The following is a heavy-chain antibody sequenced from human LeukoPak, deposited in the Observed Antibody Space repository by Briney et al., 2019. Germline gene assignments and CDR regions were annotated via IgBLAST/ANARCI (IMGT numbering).Heavy chain of an antibody. D-gene: IGHD4-17*01. CDR3: ARGVPRTTVTPYYFDY. J-gene: IGHJ4*02. CDR1: GYSISSGYY. Sequence: SETLSLTCTVSGYSISSGYYWGWIRQPPGKGLEWIGSIYHSGSTYYNPSLKSRVTISVDTSKNQFSLKLSSVTAADTAVYYCARGVPRTTVTPYYFDYWGQGTLVTASS. V-gene: IGHV4-38-2*02. CDR2: IYHSGST.